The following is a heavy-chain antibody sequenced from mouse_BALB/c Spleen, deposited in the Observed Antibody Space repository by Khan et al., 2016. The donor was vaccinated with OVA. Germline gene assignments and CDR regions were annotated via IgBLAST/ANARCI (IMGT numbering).Heavy chain of an antibody. CDR1: GFTFSSFV. V-gene: IGHV5-9-3*01. Sequence: EVQLQESGGGLVEPGGSLKLSCAASGFTFSSFVMSWVRQPPEKRLEWVATISSAATYTYYPDSVKGRFTISRDNAKNTLYLHMNSLRSDDTAIYYWTNGNCGCFADWGQGTLVTVST. CDR3: TNGNCGCFAD. D-gene: IGHD4-1*01. J-gene: IGHJ3*01. CDR2: ISSAATYT.